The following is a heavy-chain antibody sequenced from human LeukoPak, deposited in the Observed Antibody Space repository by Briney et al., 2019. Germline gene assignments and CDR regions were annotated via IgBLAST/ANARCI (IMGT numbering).Heavy chain of an antibody. CDR1: GGTFSSYA. Sequence: ASVKVSCKSSGGTFSSYAISGVRQAPGQGLEWMGGIIPIFGTTNYAQKYQSRVTITADESTSTAYMELRSLRSEDTAVYYCARDGSTYYYDSSGYFEPDYWGQGTLVTVSS. D-gene: IGHD3-22*01. V-gene: IGHV1-69*13. CDR3: ARDGSTYYYDSSGYFEPDY. J-gene: IGHJ4*02. CDR2: IIPIFGTT.